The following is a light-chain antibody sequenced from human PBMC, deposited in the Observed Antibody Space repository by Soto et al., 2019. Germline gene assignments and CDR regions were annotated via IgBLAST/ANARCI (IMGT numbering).Light chain of an antibody. V-gene: IGKV3-20*01. J-gene: IGKJ3*01. Sequence: EIVLTQSPGTLSLSPGEIATLSCRANQSVSSSYLAWYQQKPGQAPRLLISAAYTRATGIPGRFSGSGSGTDFTLTIRNLEPEDFAVYYCQHYGGPFTFGPGTKVDIK. CDR3: QHYGGPFT. CDR2: AAY. CDR1: QSVSSSY.